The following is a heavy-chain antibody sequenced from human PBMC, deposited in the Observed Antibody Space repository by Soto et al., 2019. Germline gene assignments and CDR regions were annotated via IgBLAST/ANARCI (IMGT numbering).Heavy chain of an antibody. J-gene: IGHJ4*02. D-gene: IGHD1-26*01. Sequence: SQTLSLTCAISGDSVSSNSAAWNWIRQSPSRGLEWLGRTDYRSKCYNDYAVSVKSRITINPDTSKNQFSLQRHSVTPEDTAVYYGARDPDSGSYYFDYWGQGTLVTVSS. CDR3: ARDPDSGSYYFDY. V-gene: IGHV6-1*01. CDR1: GDSVSSNSAA. CDR2: TDYRSKCYN.